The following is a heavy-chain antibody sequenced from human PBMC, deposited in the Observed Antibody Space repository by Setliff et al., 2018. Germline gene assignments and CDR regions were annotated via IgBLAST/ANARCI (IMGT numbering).Heavy chain of an antibody. CDR3: ARRGWGSPSGACYSPKVCYYYYMDV. V-gene: IGHV5-51*01. CDR2: IDPADSDT. J-gene: IGHJ6*03. Sequence: GESLKISCKAAGYSFTKYWIGWVRQMPGKGLEWMGIIDPADSDTTYSPSFQGQVTISADKSIGTAYLQWSSLKASDTAIYYCARRGWGSPSGACYSPKVCYYYYMDVWGKGTTVTVSS. CDR1: GYSFTKYW. D-gene: IGHD2-21*02.